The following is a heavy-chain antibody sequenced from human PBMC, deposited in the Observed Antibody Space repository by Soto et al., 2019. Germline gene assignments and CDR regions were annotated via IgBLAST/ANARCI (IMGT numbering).Heavy chain of an antibody. CDR3: TRRLDCGGDCYSSYYFDY. CDR1: GFTFSGSA. Sequence: QPGGSLRLSCAASGFTFSGSAMHWVRQASGKGLEWVGRIRSKAKSYATAYNASVKGRFTISRDDSKNTAYLQMNSLKTEDTAVYYCTRRLDCGGDCYSSYYFDYWGQGT. D-gene: IGHD2-21*02. V-gene: IGHV3-73*01. J-gene: IGHJ4*02. CDR2: IRSKAKSYAT.